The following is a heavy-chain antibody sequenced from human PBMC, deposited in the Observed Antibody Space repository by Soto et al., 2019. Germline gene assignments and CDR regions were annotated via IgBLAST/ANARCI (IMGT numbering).Heavy chain of an antibody. CDR2: IDPSDSYT. J-gene: IGHJ5*02. CDR3: ARRPAAGTGWFDP. Sequence: GESLKISCQTSGYTFTNYWIGWVRQMPGKGLEWMGKIDPSDSYTNYSPSFQGHVTISADKSISTAYLQWSSLKASDTAMYYCARRPAAGTGWFDPWGQGTLVTVSS. V-gene: IGHV5-10-1*01. D-gene: IGHD6-13*01. CDR1: GYTFTNYW.